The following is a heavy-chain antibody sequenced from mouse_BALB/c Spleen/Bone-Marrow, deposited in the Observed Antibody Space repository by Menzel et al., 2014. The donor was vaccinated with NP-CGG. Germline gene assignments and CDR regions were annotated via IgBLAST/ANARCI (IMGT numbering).Heavy chain of an antibody. CDR3: ARRGTGVDY. J-gene: IGHJ2*01. V-gene: IGHV1-63*02. CDR1: GYTFTNYW. D-gene: IGHD4-1*01. Sequence: QVQLQQSGAELVRPGTSVKISCKASGYTFTNYWLGWVKPEALHGLEWIGDIYPGGGYTNYNEKFKGKATLTADTPSSTAYMQLSSLTSEDSAVYFCARRGTGVDYWGQGTTLTVSS. CDR2: IYPGGGYT.